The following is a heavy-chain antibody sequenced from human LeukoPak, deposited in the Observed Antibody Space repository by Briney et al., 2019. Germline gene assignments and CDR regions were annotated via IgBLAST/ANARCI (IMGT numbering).Heavy chain of an antibody. J-gene: IGHJ6*02. Sequence: GASVKVSCKASGYTFTSYDINWVRQAPGQGLEWMGWMNPNSGNTGYAQKFQGRVTMTRNTSISTAYMELSSLRSEDTAVYYCARGWVDTAARPYYYYGMDVWGQGTTVTVSS. CDR1: GYTFTSYD. D-gene: IGHD5-18*01. CDR2: MNPNSGNT. V-gene: IGHV1-8*01. CDR3: ARGWVDTAARPYYYYGMDV.